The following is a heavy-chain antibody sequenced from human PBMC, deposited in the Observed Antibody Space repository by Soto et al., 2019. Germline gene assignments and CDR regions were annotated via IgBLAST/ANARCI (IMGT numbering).Heavy chain of an antibody. V-gene: IGHV3-48*02. Sequence: EVQLVESGGNLVQPGGSLRLSCAASGFTFSNYNMNWVRQAPGKGLEGVAYISSSGRTIYYADSVKGRFSFSRDNADNSLYLQMNSLRDEDTALYYCARDGMSGNIAGWGSIFDYWGEGTLVTVSS. D-gene: IGHD3-16*01. CDR1: GFTFSNYN. CDR3: ARDGMSGNIAGWGSIFDY. CDR2: ISSSGRTI. J-gene: IGHJ4*02.